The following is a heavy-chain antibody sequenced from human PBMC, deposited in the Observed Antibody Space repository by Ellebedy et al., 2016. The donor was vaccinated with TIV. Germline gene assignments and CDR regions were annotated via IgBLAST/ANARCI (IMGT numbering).Heavy chain of an antibody. CDR3: ARQHYGDFVIDY. CDR2: IYFAGST. J-gene: IGHJ4*02. D-gene: IGHD4-17*01. V-gene: IGHV4-30-4*01. Sequence: NWVRQAPGKGLEWIGNIYFAGSTSYFPSLKSRVTMSVDTSKNQFSLTLASVTTADTAVYYCARQHYGDFVIDYWGQGALVTVSS.